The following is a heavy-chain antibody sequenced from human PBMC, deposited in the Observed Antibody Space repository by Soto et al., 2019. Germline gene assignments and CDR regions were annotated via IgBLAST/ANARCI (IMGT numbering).Heavy chain of an antibody. J-gene: IGHJ4*02. CDR2: ISDGGGRT. CDR3: AKGLAVTHPASDY. V-gene: IGHV3-23*01. Sequence: EVQLLESGGDLVQPGGSLRLSCAASGFTFNMYAMSWVRQAPGKGLEWVSAISDGGGRTYYTDSVKGRFSISRDISKNTLYLQTNTLRAEDTAVYYCAKGLAVTHPASDYWGQGTLVTVSS. D-gene: IGHD6-19*01. CDR1: GFTFNMYA.